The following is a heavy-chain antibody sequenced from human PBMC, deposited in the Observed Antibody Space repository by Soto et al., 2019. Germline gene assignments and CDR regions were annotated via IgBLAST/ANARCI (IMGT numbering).Heavy chain of an antibody. CDR3: AKGGPDAFCSGGRCYFDY. CDR2: ISWNSNII. V-gene: IGHV3-9*01. J-gene: IGHJ4*02. CDR1: GFTFDDYA. D-gene: IGHD2-15*01. Sequence: EVQLVESGGGLVQPGRSLRLSCAASGFTFDDYAMHWVRRVPGKGLEWVSSISWNSNIIGYADSVKGRFTISRDNAKNSLYLQMKSLRPEDTALYYCAKGGPDAFCSGGRCYFDYWGQGTLVTVSS.